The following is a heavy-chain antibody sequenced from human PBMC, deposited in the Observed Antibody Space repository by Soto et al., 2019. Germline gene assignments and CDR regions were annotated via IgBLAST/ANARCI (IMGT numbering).Heavy chain of an antibody. CDR2: IWYDGSNK. J-gene: IGHJ4*02. CDR3: AREGRRYFDWYPRYFDY. V-gene: IGHV3-33*01. D-gene: IGHD3-9*01. Sequence: GGSLRLSCAASGFTFSSYGMHWVRQAPGKGLEWVAVIWYDGSNKYYADSVKGRFTISRDNSKNTLYLQMNSLRAEDTAVYYCAREGRRYFDWYPRYFDYWGQGTLVTVSS. CDR1: GFTFSSYG.